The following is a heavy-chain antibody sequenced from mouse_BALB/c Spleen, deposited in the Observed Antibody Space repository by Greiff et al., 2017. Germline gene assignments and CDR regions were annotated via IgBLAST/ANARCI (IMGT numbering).Heavy chain of an antibody. CDR1: GFTFSSYA. J-gene: IGHJ3*01. CDR2: ISSGGSYT. CDR3: ARDRAGTGFAY. D-gene: IGHD4-1*01. Sequence: EVKLMESGGGLVKPGGSLKLSCAASGFTFSSYAMSWVRQSPEKRLEWVAEISSGGSYTYYPDTVTGRFTISRDNAKNTLYLEMSSLRSEDTAMYYCARDRAGTGFAYWGQGTLVTVSA. V-gene: IGHV5-9-4*01.